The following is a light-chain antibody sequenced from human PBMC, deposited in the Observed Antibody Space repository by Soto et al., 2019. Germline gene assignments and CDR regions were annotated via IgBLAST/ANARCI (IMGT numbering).Light chain of an antibody. Sequence: QSVLTQPASVSGSPGQSSAISCTGTSSDVGGYDYVSWYQQHPDKAPKLMIYEVTKRPSGVSNRFSGSKSGNTASLTISGLQPEDEADYYCSSHTSGSTRVFGSGTKLTVL. CDR2: EVT. CDR3: SSHTSGSTRV. J-gene: IGLJ1*01. CDR1: SSDVGGYDY. V-gene: IGLV2-14*01.